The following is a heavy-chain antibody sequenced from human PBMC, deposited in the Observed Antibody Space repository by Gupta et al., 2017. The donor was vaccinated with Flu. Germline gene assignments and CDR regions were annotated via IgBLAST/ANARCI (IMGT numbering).Heavy chain of an antibody. CDR1: GLTFSINS. V-gene: IGHV3-23*01. D-gene: IGHD4-17*01. CDR3: AKLLRD. Sequence: EVQLLASGGGLVQPGGSLRLSCAASGLTFSINSMSWVRQAPGKGLEWVSSISGRDGSTYHADSVKGRFTISRDNSNNTLYLQMNSLRVEDTAVYYCAKLLRDWGQGILVTVSS. J-gene: IGHJ4*02. CDR2: ISGRDGST.